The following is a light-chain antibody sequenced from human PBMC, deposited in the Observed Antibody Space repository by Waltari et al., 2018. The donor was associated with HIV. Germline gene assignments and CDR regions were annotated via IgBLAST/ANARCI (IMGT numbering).Light chain of an antibody. CDR3: QQYHNFPYT. J-gene: IGKJ2*01. CDR2: KAS. CDR1: QSVLSW. Sequence: DIQMTQSPSTLSASVGDRVTISCRASQSVLSWLAWYQQKPGKAPKLLISKASTLETGVPSRFSGSGSGTEFTLTIGSLQPDDFATYFCQQYHNFPYTFGQGTNLDIK. V-gene: IGKV1-5*03.